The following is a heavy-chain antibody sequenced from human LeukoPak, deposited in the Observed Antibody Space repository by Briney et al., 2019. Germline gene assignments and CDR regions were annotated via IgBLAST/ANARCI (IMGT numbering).Heavy chain of an antibody. D-gene: IGHD6-19*01. J-gene: IGHJ3*02. CDR1: GFTVSSNY. CDR3: ARWMIAVAGTEDAFDI. CDR2: IYSGGST. Sequence: GGSLRLSCAASGFTVSSNYMSWVRQAPGKGLEWVSVIYSGGSTYYADSVKGRFTISRDNSKNTLYLQMNSLRAEDTAVYYCARWMIAVAGTEDAFDIWGQGTMVTVSS. V-gene: IGHV3-66*01.